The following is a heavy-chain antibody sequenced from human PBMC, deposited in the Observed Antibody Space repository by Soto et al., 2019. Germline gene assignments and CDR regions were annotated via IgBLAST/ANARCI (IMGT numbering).Heavy chain of an antibody. CDR1: GGSISSYY. CDR3: ARLLPARDLAFDY. Sequence: PSETLSLTCTVSGGSISSYYWSWIRQPPGKGLEWIGYIYYSGSTNYNPSLKSRVTISADKSISTAYLQWSSLKASDTAMYYCARLLPARDLAFDYWGQGTLVTVSS. D-gene: IGHD2-15*01. V-gene: IGHV4-59*12. J-gene: IGHJ4*02. CDR2: IYYSGST.